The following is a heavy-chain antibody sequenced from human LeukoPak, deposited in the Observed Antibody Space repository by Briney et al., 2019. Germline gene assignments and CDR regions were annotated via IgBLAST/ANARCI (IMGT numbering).Heavy chain of an antibody. Sequence: GESLKISCKGSGYRFTSYWIGWVRQMPGKGLEWMGIIYPGDSDTRYSPSFQGQVTISADKSISTAYLQWRSLKASDTAMYYCARLYYYYGSSGARSFDYWGQGTLATVSS. CDR1: GYRFTSYW. V-gene: IGHV5-51*01. CDR2: IYPGDSDT. D-gene: IGHD3-22*01. CDR3: ARLYYYYGSSGARSFDY. J-gene: IGHJ4*02.